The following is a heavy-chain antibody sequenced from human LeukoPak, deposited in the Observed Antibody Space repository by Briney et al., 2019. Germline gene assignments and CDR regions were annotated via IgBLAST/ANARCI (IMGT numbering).Heavy chain of an antibody. Sequence: SETLSLTCTVSGGSISSSSYYWGWIRQPPGKGLEWIGSIYYSGSTYYNPSLKSRVTISVDTSKNQFSLKLSCVTAADTAVYYCARAPTVTFFDYWGQGTLVTVSS. D-gene: IGHD4-17*01. CDR3: ARAPTVTFFDY. CDR1: GGSISSSSYY. V-gene: IGHV4-39*01. CDR2: IYYSGST. J-gene: IGHJ4*02.